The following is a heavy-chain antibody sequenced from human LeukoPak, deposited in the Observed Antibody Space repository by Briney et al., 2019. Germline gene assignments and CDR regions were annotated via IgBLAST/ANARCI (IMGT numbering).Heavy chain of an antibody. Sequence: GGSLRLSCAASGFTFSNAWMIWVRQAPGKGLEWVGRIKSKTDGGTTDYAAPVKGRFTISRDDSKNTLYLQMNSLNTEDTAVYYCTTKPCSSTSCYYYYGMDVWGKGTTVTVSS. CDR1: GFTFSNAW. D-gene: IGHD2-2*01. V-gene: IGHV3-15*01. CDR3: TTKPCSSTSCYYYYGMDV. J-gene: IGHJ6*04. CDR2: IKSKTDGGTT.